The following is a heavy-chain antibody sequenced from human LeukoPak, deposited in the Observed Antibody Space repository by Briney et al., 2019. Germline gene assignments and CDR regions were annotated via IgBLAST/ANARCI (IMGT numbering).Heavy chain of an antibody. CDR3: ARDYYGSGSYPYFDY. CDR1: GFTFSSYS. V-gene: IGHV3-21*01. CDR2: ISSSSSYI. Sequence: GGSLRLSCAASGFTFSSYSMNWVRQAPGKGLEWVSSISSSSSYIYYADSVKGRFTISRDNAKNSLYQQMNSLRAEDTAVYYCARDYYGSGSYPYFDYWGQGTLVTVSS. D-gene: IGHD3-10*01. J-gene: IGHJ4*02.